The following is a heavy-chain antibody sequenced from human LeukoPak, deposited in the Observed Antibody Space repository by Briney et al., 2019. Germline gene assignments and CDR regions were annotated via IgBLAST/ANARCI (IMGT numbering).Heavy chain of an antibody. CDR1: GGSISSYY. J-gene: IGHJ4*02. V-gene: IGHV4-4*07. CDR2: IYTSGST. D-gene: IGHD3-9*01. Sequence: PSETLSLTCTVSGGSISSYYWSWIRQPAGKGLEWIGRIYTSGSTYYNPSLKSRVTMSVVTSKNQFSLKLSSVTAADTAVYYCARDVDDILTGYSYFDYWGQGTLVTVSS. CDR3: ARDVDDILTGYSYFDY.